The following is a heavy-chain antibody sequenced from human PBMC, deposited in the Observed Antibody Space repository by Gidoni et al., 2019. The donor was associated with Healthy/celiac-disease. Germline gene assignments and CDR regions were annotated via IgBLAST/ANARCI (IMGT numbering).Heavy chain of an antibody. V-gene: IGHV6-1*01. CDR1: GASVSSNSAA. Sequence: QVQLQQSGPGLVKPSQTLSLTCAISGASVSSNSAAWNWIRQSPSRGLEWLGRTYYRSKLYNDYAVSVKSRITINPDTSKNQFSLQLNSVTPEDTAVYYCARDKERYDTDLQGYYYGMDVWGQGTTVTVSS. J-gene: IGHJ6*02. CDR3: ARDKERYDTDLQGYYYGMDV. CDR2: TYYRSKLYN. D-gene: IGHD3-22*01.